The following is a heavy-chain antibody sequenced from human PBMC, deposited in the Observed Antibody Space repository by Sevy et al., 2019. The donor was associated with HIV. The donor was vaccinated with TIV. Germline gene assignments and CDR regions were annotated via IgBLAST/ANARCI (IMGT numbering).Heavy chain of an antibody. V-gene: IGHV3-30*18. CDR2: ITYDGTNQ. J-gene: IGHJ5*01. D-gene: IGHD4-17*01. CDR1: GFIFSNYG. Sequence: GGSLRLSCAVSGFIFSNYGMHWVHQAPGKGLEWVAVITYDGTNQYYADSVKGRFTISRDNSKNTLYLQMNSLRVDDSAVYYCAKDHALTTLWVNNWFESWGQGTLVTVSS. CDR3: AKDHALTTLWVNNWFES.